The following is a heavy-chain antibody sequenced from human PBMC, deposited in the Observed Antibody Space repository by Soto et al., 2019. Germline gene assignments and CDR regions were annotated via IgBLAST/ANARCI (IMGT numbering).Heavy chain of an antibody. D-gene: IGHD2-2*01. CDR2: IKQDGSEK. Sequence: EVQLVESGGGLVQPGGSLRLSCAASGFTFSNYSMNWVRQAPGKGLEWVANIKQDGSEKYYVDSVKGRFTISRDNAKNSLYLQMNSLRVEDTAVYYCARGRYQLLWGDYWGQGTLVTVSS. CDR1: GFTFSNYS. CDR3: ARGRYQLLWGDY. J-gene: IGHJ4*02. V-gene: IGHV3-7*04.